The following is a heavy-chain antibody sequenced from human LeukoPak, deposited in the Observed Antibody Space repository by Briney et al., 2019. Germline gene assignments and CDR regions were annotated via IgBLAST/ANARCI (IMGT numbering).Heavy chain of an antibody. V-gene: IGHV5-51*01. D-gene: IGHD2-2*01. CDR2: IYPGDSDT. Sequence: GESLKISCEGSGYSFTSYWIGWVRQMPGKGLEWMGIIYPGDSDTRYSPSFQGQVTISADKSISTAYLQWSSLKASDTAMYYCARLKGVYCSSTSCPLGDWGQGTLVTVSS. J-gene: IGHJ4*02. CDR3: ARLKGVYCSSTSCPLGD. CDR1: GYSFTSYW.